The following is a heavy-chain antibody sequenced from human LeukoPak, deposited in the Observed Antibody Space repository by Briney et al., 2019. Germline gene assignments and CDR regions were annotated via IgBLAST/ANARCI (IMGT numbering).Heavy chain of an antibody. D-gene: IGHD3-16*01. CDR2: IYHSGYT. Sequence: SETLSLTCTVSGGSISSSSYYWGWIRQPPGEALEWIGSIYHSGYTYYNPSLKSRVTISVDTSKSQFSLKLSSVTAADTAVYYCARSFIFGGVTVDYGGQGTLVTVSS. CDR1: GGSISSSSYY. V-gene: IGHV4-39*01. CDR3: ARSFIFGGVTVDY. J-gene: IGHJ4*02.